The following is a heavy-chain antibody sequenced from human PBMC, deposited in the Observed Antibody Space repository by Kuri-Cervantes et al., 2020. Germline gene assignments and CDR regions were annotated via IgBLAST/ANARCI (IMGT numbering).Heavy chain of an antibody. D-gene: IGHD6-6*01. CDR3: AKDLSSIAARRGMYYGMDV. Sequence: GESLKISCAASGFTFSSYSMNWVRQAPGKGLEWVSYISSSSSTIYYADSVKGRFTISRDNSKNSLYLQMNSLRSEDTALYYCAKDLSSIAARRGMYYGMDVWGQGTTVTVSS. J-gene: IGHJ6*02. CDR1: GFTFSSYS. V-gene: IGHV3-48*04. CDR2: ISSSSSTI.